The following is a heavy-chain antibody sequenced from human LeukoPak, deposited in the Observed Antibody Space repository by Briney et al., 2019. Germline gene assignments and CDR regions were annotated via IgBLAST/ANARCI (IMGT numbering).Heavy chain of an antibody. J-gene: IGHJ6*03. CDR3: ARVKGYIYDYHYYMDV. CDR2: IYYSGST. CDR1: GGSISSYY. D-gene: IGHD5-18*01. Sequence: SETLSLTCTVSGGSISSYYWGWIRQPPGKGLEWIGSIYYSGSTYYNPSLKSRITISVDTSKNQFSLKLSSVTAADTAVYYCARVKGYIYDYHYYMDVWGQGTTVTVSS. V-gene: IGHV4-39*07.